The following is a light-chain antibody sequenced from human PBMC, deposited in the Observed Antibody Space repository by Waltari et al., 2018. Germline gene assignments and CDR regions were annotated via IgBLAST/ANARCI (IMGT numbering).Light chain of an antibody. CDR1: QSVSSR. CDR3: QQESNWSLT. J-gene: IGKJ4*01. CDR2: DAY. V-gene: IGKV3D-15*01. Sequence: EIVMTQSPASLSLSPGETATLSCRASQSVSSRLGWYQQKPGQPPRLLIYDAYKRATGIPDRFSGSGYGTDFTFTISSLEPEDVAIYFCQQESNWSLTFGGGTKVEIK.